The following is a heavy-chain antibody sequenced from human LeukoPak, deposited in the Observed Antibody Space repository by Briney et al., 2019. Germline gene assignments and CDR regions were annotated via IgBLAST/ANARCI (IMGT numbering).Heavy chain of an antibody. J-gene: IGHJ5*02. V-gene: IGHV4-34*01. D-gene: IGHD6-19*01. Sequence: SETLSLTCAVYGGSFSGYYWSWIRQPPGKGLEWLGEINHSGSTNYNPSLKSRVTISLDTSKNQFSLKLSSVTAADTAVYYCARPGLIAVAGTRPHNWFDPWGQGTLVTVSS. CDR1: GGSFSGYY. CDR3: ARPGLIAVAGTRPHNWFDP. CDR2: INHSGST.